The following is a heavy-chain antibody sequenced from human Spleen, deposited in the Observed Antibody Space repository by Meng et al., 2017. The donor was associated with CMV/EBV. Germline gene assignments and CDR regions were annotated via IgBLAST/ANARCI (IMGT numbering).Heavy chain of an antibody. J-gene: IGHJ6*02. D-gene: IGHD5-12*01. V-gene: IGHV1-2*02. CDR2: INPNSGDT. Sequence: ASVKVSCKASGYTFTGYYMHWVRQAPGQGLEWMGCINPNSGDTNYARKYQGRVTMTRDTSISTAYMELNRLTSDDTAMYFCARDVIPGYNYYGMDVWGQGTTVTVSS. CDR3: ARDVIPGYNYYGMDV. CDR1: GYTFTGYY.